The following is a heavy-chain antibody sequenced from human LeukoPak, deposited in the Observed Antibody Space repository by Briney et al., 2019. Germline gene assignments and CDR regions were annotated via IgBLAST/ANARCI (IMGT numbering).Heavy chain of an antibody. V-gene: IGHV3-30-3*01. J-gene: IGHJ4*02. CDR2: ISYDGSNK. CDR1: GFTFSSYA. D-gene: IGHD3-10*01. CDR3: ASPKAITMVRGPVD. Sequence: GGSLRLSCAAPGFTFSSYAMHWVRQAPGKGLEWVAVISYDGSNKYYADSVKGRFTISRDNSKNTLYLQMNSLRAEDTAVYYCASPKAITMVRGPVDWGQGTLVTVSS.